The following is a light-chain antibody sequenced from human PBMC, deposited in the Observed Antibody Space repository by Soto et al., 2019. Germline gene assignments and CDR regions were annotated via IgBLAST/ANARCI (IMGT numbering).Light chain of an antibody. Sequence: QSALTQHPSASGSPGQSVTISCTGTSSDVGAYNYVSWYQQHAGKAPKLVIYEVTKRPSGVPDRFPGSKSANTASLTVSGLQAEDEADYYCSSFASSNTWVFGGGTKLTVL. CDR1: SSDVGAYNY. CDR3: SSFASSNTWV. V-gene: IGLV2-8*01. CDR2: EVT. J-gene: IGLJ3*02.